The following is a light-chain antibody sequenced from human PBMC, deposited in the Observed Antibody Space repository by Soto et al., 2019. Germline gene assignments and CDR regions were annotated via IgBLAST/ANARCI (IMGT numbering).Light chain of an antibody. CDR1: QSVVSSY. J-gene: IGKJ2*01. V-gene: IGKV3-20*01. Sequence: ETVLTQSPGNLSLSPGERATLSCRASQSVVSSYLAWYQQIPGQPPRLLLYGASTRATGIPDRFSGSGSGTDFTLSISRLEPEDCVVYYCQQYGTAPYTFGQATKVVIK. CDR2: GAS. CDR3: QQYGTAPYT.